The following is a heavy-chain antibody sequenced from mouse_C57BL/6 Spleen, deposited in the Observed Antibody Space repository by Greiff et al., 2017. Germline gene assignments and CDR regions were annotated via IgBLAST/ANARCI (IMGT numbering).Heavy chain of an antibody. V-gene: IGHV1-82*01. Sequence: QVQLQQSGPELVKPGASVKISCKASGYAFSSSWMNWVKQRPGKGLEWIGRIYPGDGDTNYNGKFKGKATLTADKSSSTAYMQLSSLTSEDSAVYFCAPILRSYYAMDYWGQGTSVTVSS. CDR1: GYAFSSSW. CDR3: APILRSYYAMDY. D-gene: IGHD1-1*01. CDR2: IYPGDGDT. J-gene: IGHJ4*01.